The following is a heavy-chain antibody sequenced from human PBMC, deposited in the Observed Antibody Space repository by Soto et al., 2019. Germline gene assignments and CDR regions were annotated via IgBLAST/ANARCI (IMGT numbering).Heavy chain of an antibody. V-gene: IGHV4-30-2*01. D-gene: IGHD3-10*01. CDR1: CGSITIGGYC. Sequence: TLSLTCTVSCGSITIGGYCWSWIRQPPGQGLEWIGYICHSGNTYYNPSLKSRVTTSLDRSKNQFSLNLSSVTAADTAVYYCARVWFGESSWFDPWGQGTLVTVS. J-gene: IGHJ5*02. CDR2: ICHSGNT. CDR3: ARVWFGESSWFDP.